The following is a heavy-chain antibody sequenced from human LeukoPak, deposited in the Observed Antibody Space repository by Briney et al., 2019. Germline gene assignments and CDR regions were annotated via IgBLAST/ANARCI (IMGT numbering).Heavy chain of an antibody. J-gene: IGHJ4*02. D-gene: IGHD2-2*02. CDR3: ARHRYISTRDFEY. V-gene: IGHV3-53*01. Sequence: GGSLRLSCAASGFTVSSNDMSWVRQAPGKGLEWVSAIYSGGSIYYADSVKGRFTISRDNSKNTLYLQMHSLGAEDTAVYYCARHRYISTRDFEYWDQGTLVTVSS. CDR2: IYSGGSI. CDR1: GFTVSSND.